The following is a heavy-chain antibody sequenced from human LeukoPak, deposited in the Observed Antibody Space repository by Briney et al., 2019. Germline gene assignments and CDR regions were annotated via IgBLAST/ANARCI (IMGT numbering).Heavy chain of an antibody. D-gene: IGHD3-9*01. CDR2: INPNSSGT. V-gene: IGHV1-2*02. Sequence: ASVKVSCKASGYTFTGYYMHWVRQAPGQGLEWMGWINPNSSGTNYAQKFQGRVTMTRDTSISTAYMELSRLRSDDTAVYYCARGLDILTGYWPFDPWGQGTLVTVSS. CDR3: ARGLDILTGYWPFDP. J-gene: IGHJ5*02. CDR1: GYTFTGYY.